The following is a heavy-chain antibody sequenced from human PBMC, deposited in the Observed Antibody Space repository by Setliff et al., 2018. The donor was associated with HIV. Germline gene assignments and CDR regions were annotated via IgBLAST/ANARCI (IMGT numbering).Heavy chain of an antibody. CDR3: AGPRGDEAFDI. D-gene: IGHD3-10*01. J-gene: IGHJ3*02. Sequence: SVKVSCKASGYTFRNYGISWVRQAPGQGLEWMGQFIPVLDITNYAQKFQGRVTITADASSSTMYMELSGLRSGDTAVYYCAGPRGDEAFDIWGQGTTVTVSS. CDR1: GYTFRNYG. V-gene: IGHV1-69*10. CDR2: FIPVLDIT.